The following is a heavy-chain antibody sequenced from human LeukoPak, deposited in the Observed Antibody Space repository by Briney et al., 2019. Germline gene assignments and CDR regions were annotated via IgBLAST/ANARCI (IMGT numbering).Heavy chain of an antibody. D-gene: IGHD4-17*01. CDR2: INHSGST. V-gene: IGHV4-34*01. Sequence: SETLSLTCAVYGGSFSGYYWSWIRQPPGKGLEWIGEINHSGSTNYNPSLKSRVTISVDTSKSQFSLKLSSVTAADTAVYYCARSDYGKDDFDIWGQGTMVTVSS. CDR3: ARSDYGKDDFDI. J-gene: IGHJ3*02. CDR1: GGSFSGYY.